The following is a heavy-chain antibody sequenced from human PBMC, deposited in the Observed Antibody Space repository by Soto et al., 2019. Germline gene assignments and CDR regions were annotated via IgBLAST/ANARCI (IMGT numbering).Heavy chain of an antibody. Sequence: QVQLVQSGAEVKTPGASVKVSCRASGYTFTDYYIHWVRQAPGQGPEWMGWINPNTGGTTYAEKFQGRVTMTRDTSISTAYVELSRLRSDDTAVYYCARDVYSVEYWGQGTLVTVSS. CDR1: GYTFTDYY. CDR2: INPNTGGT. V-gene: IGHV1-2*02. D-gene: IGHD2-8*01. J-gene: IGHJ4*02. CDR3: ARDVYSVEY.